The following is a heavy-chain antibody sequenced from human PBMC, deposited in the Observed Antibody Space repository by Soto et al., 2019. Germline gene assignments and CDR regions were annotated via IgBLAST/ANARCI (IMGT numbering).Heavy chain of an antibody. Sequence: GASVKVSCKASGFTFTSSAVQWVRQARGQRLEWIGWIVVGSGNTNYAQKFQERVTITRDMSTSTAYMELSSLRSEDTAVYYCAALGPKHKDTAAYWGQGTLVTVSS. V-gene: IGHV1-58*01. D-gene: IGHD5-18*01. CDR3: AALGPKHKDTAAY. J-gene: IGHJ1*01. CDR1: GFTFTSSA. CDR2: IVVGSGNT.